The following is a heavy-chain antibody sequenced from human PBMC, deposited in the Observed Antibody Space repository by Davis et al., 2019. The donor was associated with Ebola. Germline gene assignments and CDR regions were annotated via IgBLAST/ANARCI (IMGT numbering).Heavy chain of an antibody. CDR2: IIPILGIA. D-gene: IGHD3-22*01. Sequence: AASVKVSCKASGYTFTSYYMHWVRQAPGQGLEWMGRIIPILGIANYAQKFQGRVTITADKSTSTAYMELSSLRSEDTAVYYCSSPHYDSSGYYFDYWGQGTLVTVSS. CDR1: GYTFTSYY. CDR3: SSPHYDSSGYYFDY. V-gene: IGHV1-69*02. J-gene: IGHJ4*02.